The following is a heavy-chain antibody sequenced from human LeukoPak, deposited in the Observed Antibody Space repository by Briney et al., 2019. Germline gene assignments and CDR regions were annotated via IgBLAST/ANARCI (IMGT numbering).Heavy chain of an antibody. J-gene: IGHJ1*01. D-gene: IGHD6-6*01. V-gene: IGHV3-23*01. CDR3: AKGGEIAARWSPIQH. CDR2: ISGSGGST. CDR1: GFTFSSYA. Sequence: PGGALRLSCAASGFTFSSYAMSWVRQAPGKGLEWVSAISGSGGSTYYADSVKGRFTISRDNSKNTLYLQMNSLRAEDTAVYYCAKGGEIAARWSPIQHWGQGTLVTVSS.